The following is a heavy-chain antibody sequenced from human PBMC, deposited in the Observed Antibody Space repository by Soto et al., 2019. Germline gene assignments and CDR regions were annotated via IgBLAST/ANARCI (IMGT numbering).Heavy chain of an antibody. CDR1: GLSLSTSGVG. V-gene: IGHV2-5*01. D-gene: IGHD5-18*01. CDR3: ARSLDIQLWSTHSYYYYGMDV. Sequence: SGPTLVNPTQTLTLTCTFSGLSLSTSGVGVGWIRQPPGKALEWLALIYWNDDKRYSPSLKSRLTITKDTSKNQVVLTMTNMDPVDTATYYCARSLDIQLWSTHSYYYYGMDVWGQGTTVTVSS. J-gene: IGHJ6*02. CDR2: IYWNDDK.